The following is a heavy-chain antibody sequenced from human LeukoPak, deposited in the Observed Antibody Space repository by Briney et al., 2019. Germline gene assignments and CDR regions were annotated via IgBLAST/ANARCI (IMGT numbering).Heavy chain of an antibody. V-gene: IGHV4-61*02. Sequence: SETLSLTCTVSGGSISSGSYYWSWIRQPAGKGLEWIGRIYTSGSTNYNPSLKSRVTISVDTSKNQFSLNLTSVTAADTAVYYCARFTPQGYGWGGYNRFDPWGQGTLVTVSS. CDR3: ARFTPQGYGWGGYNRFDP. J-gene: IGHJ5*02. D-gene: IGHD5-24*01. CDR1: GGSISSGSYY. CDR2: IYTSGST.